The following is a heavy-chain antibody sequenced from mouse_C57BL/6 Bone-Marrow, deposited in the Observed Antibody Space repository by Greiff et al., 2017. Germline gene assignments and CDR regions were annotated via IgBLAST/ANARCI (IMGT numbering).Heavy chain of an antibody. CDR3: TTWGLGTWFAY. CDR1: GFNIKDDY. Sequence: EVQLQQSGAELVRPGASVKLSCTASGFNIKDDYMHWVKQRPEQGLEWIGWIDPENGDTEYASKFQGKATITADTSSNTAYLQLSSLTSEDTAVYYCTTWGLGTWFAYWGQGTLVTVSA. V-gene: IGHV14-4*01. J-gene: IGHJ3*01. D-gene: IGHD2-4*01. CDR2: IDPENGDT.